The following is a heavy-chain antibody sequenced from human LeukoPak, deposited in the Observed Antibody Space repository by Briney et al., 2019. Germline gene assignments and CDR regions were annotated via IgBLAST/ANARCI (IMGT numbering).Heavy chain of an antibody. CDR3: AKSTDKWELGY. Sequence: PGGSLRLSCAASGFTVSSNYMSWVRQAPGKGLEWVSAISGSGGSTYYADSVKGRFTISRDNSKNTLYLQMNSLRAEDTAVYYCAKSTDKWELGYWGQGTLVTVSS. D-gene: IGHD1-26*01. V-gene: IGHV3-23*01. CDR2: ISGSGGST. J-gene: IGHJ4*02. CDR1: GFTVSSNY.